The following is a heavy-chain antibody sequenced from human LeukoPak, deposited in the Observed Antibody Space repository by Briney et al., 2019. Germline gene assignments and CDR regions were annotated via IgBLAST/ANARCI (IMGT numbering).Heavy chain of an antibody. CDR3: ARSGMIVVTGGYPLDY. D-gene: IGHD3-22*01. J-gene: IGHJ4*02. V-gene: IGHV4-30-4*08. CDR2: IYYSGST. CDR1: GGSISSGDYY. Sequence: PSETLSLTCTVSGGSISSGDYYWSWIRQPPGKGLEWIGYIYYSGSTYYNPSLKSRVTISVDKSKNQFSLKLSSVTAADTAVYYCARSGMIVVTGGYPLDYWGQGTLVTVSS.